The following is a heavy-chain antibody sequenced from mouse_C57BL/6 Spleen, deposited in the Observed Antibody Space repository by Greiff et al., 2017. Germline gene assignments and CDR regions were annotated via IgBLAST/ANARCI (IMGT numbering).Heavy chain of an antibody. Sequence: QVQLQQSGAELARPGASVKLSCKASGYTFTSYGISWVKQRTGQGLEWIGEIYPRSGNTYYNEKFKGKATLTADKSSSTAYMELRSLTSEDSAVYFCASPDTVEDYYAMDYWGQGTSVTVSS. D-gene: IGHD1-1*01. CDR1: GYTFTSYG. CDR2: IYPRSGNT. CDR3: ASPDTVEDYYAMDY. V-gene: IGHV1-81*01. J-gene: IGHJ4*01.